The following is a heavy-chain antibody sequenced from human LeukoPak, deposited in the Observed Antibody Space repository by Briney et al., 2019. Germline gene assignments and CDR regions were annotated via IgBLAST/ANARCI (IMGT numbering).Heavy chain of an antibody. CDR3: AKDNPYGGSWYYFDY. J-gene: IGHJ4*02. D-gene: IGHD2-15*01. CDR2: IYSGGST. CDR1: GFTVSSNY. V-gene: IGHV3-53*05. Sequence: GGSLRLSCAASGFTVSSNYMSWVRQAPGKGLEWVSIIYSGGSTYNTDSVKGRFTISRDNSKNTLYLQMNSLRAEDTAVYYCAKDNPYGGSWYYFDYWGQGTLVTVSS.